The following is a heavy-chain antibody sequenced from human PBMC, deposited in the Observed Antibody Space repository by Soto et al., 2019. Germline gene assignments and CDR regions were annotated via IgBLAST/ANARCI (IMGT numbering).Heavy chain of an antibody. V-gene: IGHV1-18*01. D-gene: IGHD3-22*01. Sequence: QVQLVQSGAEVKKPGASVKVSCQASGYTFTSYGISWVRQAPGQGLEWMGWISAYNGNTNYAQKLQGRVTMTTDTSTIPAYMELRSLRSDDTAVSCCARDGTSYYDSSGYLGFDYWGQGTLVTVSS. CDR3: ARDGTSYYDSSGYLGFDY. J-gene: IGHJ4*02. CDR1: GYTFTSYG. CDR2: ISAYNGNT.